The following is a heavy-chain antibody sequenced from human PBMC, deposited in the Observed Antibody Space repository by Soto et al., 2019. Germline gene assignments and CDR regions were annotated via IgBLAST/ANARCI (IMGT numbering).Heavy chain of an antibody. D-gene: IGHD1-26*01. Sequence: EVQLVESGGGLVQPGGSLRLSCAASGFTLSPYWMHWFRQAPGKGLGWVSRIKSDGTIINYADSVKGRATISRDNARNTLYLQVGSLRAEDTALYYCARAALNGASYFDLWGQGTLVTVSS. CDR3: ARAALNGASYFDL. V-gene: IGHV3-74*01. CDR2: IKSDGTII. J-gene: IGHJ4*02. CDR1: GFTLSPYW.